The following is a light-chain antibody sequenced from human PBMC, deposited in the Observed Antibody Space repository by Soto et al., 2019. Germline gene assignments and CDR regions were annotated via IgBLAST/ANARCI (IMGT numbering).Light chain of an antibody. CDR2: GAS. CDR1: QSVSSSY. CDR3: QQYATSPRT. V-gene: IGKV3-20*01. J-gene: IGKJ1*01. Sequence: VLTQSPGTLSLSPGERATLSCRASQSVSSSYLAWYQQKPGHAPRLLIYGASSRATGIPDTFSGSGSGTDFTLTISRLEPEDFAVYHCQQYATSPRTFGQGTKVEIK.